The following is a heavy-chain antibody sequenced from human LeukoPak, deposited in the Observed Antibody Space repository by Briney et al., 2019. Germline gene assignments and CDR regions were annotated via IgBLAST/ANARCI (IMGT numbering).Heavy chain of an antibody. CDR1: GYSISSGYY. V-gene: IGHV4-38-2*01. J-gene: IGHJ4*02. CDR3: ARGDGSYPD. D-gene: IGHD2-15*01. CDR2: VFHTGST. Sequence: SETLSLTCAVSGYSISSGYYWGWIRQPPGKGLEWIGSVFHTGSTSSYLSLKSRVTLSVDTSKNQFSLKVSSVTAADTAVYYCARGDGSYPDWGQGTLVTVSS.